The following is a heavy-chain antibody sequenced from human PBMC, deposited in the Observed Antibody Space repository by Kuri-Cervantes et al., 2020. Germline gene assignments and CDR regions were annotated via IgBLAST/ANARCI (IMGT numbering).Heavy chain of an antibody. Sequence: GGSLRLSCAASGFSFSSFGMHWVRQAPGKGLEWVAFIRYDGNNKYYADSVKGRFTISRDNSKNTLYLQMNSLRAEDTAVYYCARARDGYNYEFYYYYYMDVWGKGTTVTVSS. V-gene: IGHV3-30*02. J-gene: IGHJ6*03. CDR3: ARARDGYNYEFYYYYYMDV. CDR2: IRYDGNNK. CDR1: GFSFSSFG. D-gene: IGHD5-24*01.